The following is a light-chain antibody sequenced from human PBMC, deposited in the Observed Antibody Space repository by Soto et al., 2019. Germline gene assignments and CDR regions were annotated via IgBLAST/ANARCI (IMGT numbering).Light chain of an antibody. CDR2: AAS. CDR3: QKYNRAPFT. V-gene: IGKV1-27*01. CDR1: QGISNY. J-gene: IGKJ3*01. Sequence: DIQMTQSPSSLSASVGDRVAITCRASQGISNYLAWYQQKPGKVPKLLIYAASTLQSGVPSRFSGSGSGTDFTLTISRQQPEDVATYYCQKYNRAPFTFGPGTKVDIK.